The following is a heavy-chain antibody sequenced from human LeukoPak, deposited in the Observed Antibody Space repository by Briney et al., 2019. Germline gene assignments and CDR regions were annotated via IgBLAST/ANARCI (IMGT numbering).Heavy chain of an antibody. CDR2: IYYSGST. V-gene: IGHV4-30-4*01. D-gene: IGHD2-2*01. CDR1: GGSISSGDYY. J-gene: IGHJ3*02. Sequence: SQTLSLTCTVSGGSISSGDYYWSWIRQPPGKGLEWIGYIYYSGSTYYNPSLKSRVTISVDTSKNQFSLKLSSVTAADTAVYCCARAYQLLHDAFDIWGQGTMVTVSS. CDR3: ARAYQLLHDAFDI.